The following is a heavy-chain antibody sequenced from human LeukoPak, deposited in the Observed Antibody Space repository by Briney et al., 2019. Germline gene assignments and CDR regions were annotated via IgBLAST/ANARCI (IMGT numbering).Heavy chain of an antibody. D-gene: IGHD5-24*01. CDR2: IYNTGRT. Sequence: SETLSLTCTVSGGSISGYYWSWIRQPPGKGLEWIGYIYNTGRTNYNPSLKSRVTISLDTSKNQFSLKLSSVSAADTAVYYCARQSLEMSTISYFDNWGQGTLVTVSS. J-gene: IGHJ4*02. CDR1: GGSISGYY. V-gene: IGHV4-59*01. CDR3: ARQSLEMSTISYFDN.